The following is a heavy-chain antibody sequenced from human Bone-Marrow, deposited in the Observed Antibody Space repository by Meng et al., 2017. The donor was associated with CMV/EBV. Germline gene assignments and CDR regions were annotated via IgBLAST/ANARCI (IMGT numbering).Heavy chain of an antibody. V-gene: IGHV3-66*02. D-gene: IGHD1-1*01. J-gene: IGHJ6*02. CDR3: ARDQERFGYYGMDV. CDR2: IYSGGST. CDR1: GFTVSSNY. Sequence: GESLKISCAASGFTVSSNYMSWVRQAPGKGLEWVSVIYSGGSTYYADSVKGRFTISRDNSKNTLYLQMNSLRAEDTAVYYCARDQERFGYYGMDVWGQGTLVTVSS.